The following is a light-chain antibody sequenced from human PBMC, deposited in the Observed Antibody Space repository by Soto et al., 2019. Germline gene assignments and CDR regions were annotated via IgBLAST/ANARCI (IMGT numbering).Light chain of an antibody. V-gene: IGKV3-20*01. CDR3: QQYDSSPPGYT. J-gene: IGKJ2*01. CDR1: QSVSSTY. Sequence: EIVLTQSPGTLSLSPGEGTTLSCTTSQSVSSTYFAWYQQKPGQAPRLLIYGAPNRATGIPDRFSGSGSGTDFTLTISRLEPEDFAMYYCQQYDSSPPGYTFGQGTKLEIK. CDR2: GAP.